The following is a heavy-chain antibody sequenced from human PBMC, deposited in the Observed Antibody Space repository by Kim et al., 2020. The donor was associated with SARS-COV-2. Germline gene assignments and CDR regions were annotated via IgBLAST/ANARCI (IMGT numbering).Heavy chain of an antibody. V-gene: IGHV3-30*18. Sequence: GGSLRLSCAASGFTFSSYGMHWVRQAPGKGLEWVAVISYDGSNKYYADSVKGRFTISRDNSKNTLYLQMNSLRAEDTAVYYCAKDLWAYCSGGSCYSVPDYWGQGTLVTVSS. CDR3: AKDLWAYCSGGSCYSVPDY. J-gene: IGHJ4*02. CDR1: GFTFSSYG. D-gene: IGHD2-15*01. CDR2: ISYDGSNK.